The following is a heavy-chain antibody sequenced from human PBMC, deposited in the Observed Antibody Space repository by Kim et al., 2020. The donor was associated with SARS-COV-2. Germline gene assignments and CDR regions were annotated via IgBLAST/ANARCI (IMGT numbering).Heavy chain of an antibody. D-gene: IGHD3-3*01. V-gene: IGHV1-2*02. CDR2: GGT. J-gene: IGHJ4*02. CDR3: ARVYSTIENY. Sequence: GGTNYAQKFQGRGTMTRDTSISTAFMELTGLRSDDTAVYYCARVYSTIENYWGQGTLVTVSS.